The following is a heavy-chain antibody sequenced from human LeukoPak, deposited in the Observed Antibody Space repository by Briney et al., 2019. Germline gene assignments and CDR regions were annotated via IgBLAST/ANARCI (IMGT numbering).Heavy chain of an antibody. CDR1: GGTFSSYA. Sequence: SVKVSCKASGGTFSSYAISWVRQAPGQGLEWMGGIIPIFGTANYAQKFQGRVTITADKSTSTAYMELSSLRSEDTAVYYCARGDTDDFWSGYLFDYWGQGTLVTVSS. J-gene: IGHJ4*02. D-gene: IGHD3-3*01. V-gene: IGHV1-69*06. CDR2: IIPIFGTA. CDR3: ARGDTDDFWSGYLFDY.